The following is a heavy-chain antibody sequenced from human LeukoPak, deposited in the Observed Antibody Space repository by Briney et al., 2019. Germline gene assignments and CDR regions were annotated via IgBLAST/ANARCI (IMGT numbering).Heavy chain of an antibody. CDR3: ATPLLSRGPNPKNDY. Sequence: GGSLRLSCAASGFTFSTYAMSWVRQAPGKGLEWVSAISGSGGSTYYADSMKGRFTISRDNSKNTLYLQMNSLRAEDTAVYYCATPLLSRGPNPKNDYWGQGTLVTVSS. V-gene: IGHV3-23*01. CDR1: GFTFSTYA. CDR2: ISGSGGST. J-gene: IGHJ4*02. D-gene: IGHD2/OR15-2a*01.